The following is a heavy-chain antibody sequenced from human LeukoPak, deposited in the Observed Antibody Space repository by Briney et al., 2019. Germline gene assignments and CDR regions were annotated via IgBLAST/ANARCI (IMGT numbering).Heavy chain of an antibody. CDR2: IYYSGST. CDR3: ARVAAFDYYGMDV. Sequence: SETLSLTCTVSGGSISSYYWSWIRQPPGKGLEWIGYIYYSGSTNYNPSLKSRVTISVDTSKNQFSLKLSSVTAADTAVYYCARVAAFDYYGMDVWGQGTTVTVFS. J-gene: IGHJ6*02. CDR1: GGSISSYY. V-gene: IGHV4-59*01. D-gene: IGHD3-16*01.